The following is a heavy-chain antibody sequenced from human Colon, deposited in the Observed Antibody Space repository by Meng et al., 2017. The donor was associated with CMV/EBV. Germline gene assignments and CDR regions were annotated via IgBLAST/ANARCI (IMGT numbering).Heavy chain of an antibody. V-gene: IGHV4-39*07. J-gene: IGHJ5*02. CDR1: GGSITGDTLH. CDR2: IYYSGII. CDR3: ARDCCNMRSWFDP. Sequence: QPQESGPGLVRSSETPSLPCTVSGGSITGDTLHWGWIRQPPGKGLEWIGSIYYSGIIYYNTSLTSRVTISVDTSRNRFSLKLTSLTAADTAVYYCARDCCNMRSWFDPWGQGILVTVSS. D-gene: IGHD2/OR15-2a*01.